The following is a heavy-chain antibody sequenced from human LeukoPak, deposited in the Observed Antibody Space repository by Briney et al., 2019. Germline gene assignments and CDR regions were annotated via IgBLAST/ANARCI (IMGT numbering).Heavy chain of an antibody. CDR1: GGTFSSYA. J-gene: IGHJ4*02. CDR2: IIPIFGTA. Sequence: ASVKVSCKASGGTFSSYAISWVRQAPGQGLEWMGRIIPIFGTANYAQKFQGRVTITTDESTSTAYMELSSLRSEDTAVYYCARDPHSLTGSYFDYWGQGTLVTVSS. D-gene: IGHD3-9*01. V-gene: IGHV1-69*05. CDR3: ARDPHSLTGSYFDY.